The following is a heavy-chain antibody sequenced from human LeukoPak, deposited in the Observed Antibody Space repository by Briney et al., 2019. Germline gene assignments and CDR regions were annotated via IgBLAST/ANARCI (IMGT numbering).Heavy chain of an antibody. CDR2: IKSKTDGGTT. D-gene: IGHD6-13*01. CDR3: TTDPHGADSSSRRGY. CDR1: GFTFSNAW. Sequence: PGGSLRLSCAASGFTFSNAWMSWVRQAPGKGLEWVGRIKSKTDGGTTDYAAPVKGRFTISRDDSKNTLYLQMNSLKTEDTAVYYCTTDPHGADSSSRRGYWGQGTLVTVSS. V-gene: IGHV3-15*01. J-gene: IGHJ4*02.